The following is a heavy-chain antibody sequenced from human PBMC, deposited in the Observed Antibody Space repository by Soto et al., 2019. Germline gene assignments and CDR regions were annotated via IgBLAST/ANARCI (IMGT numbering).Heavy chain of an antibody. V-gene: IGHV1-24*01. CDR3: AALGTSTIRGYWYFDL. Sequence: QVQLVQSGAEVKKPGASVKVSCRVSGDTLSELSIHWVRQAPGKGLEWMGGFEPEDGETIYSEKFQDRVTMTDDTSTDTAYVELSSLRSEDTAVYYCAALGTSTIRGYWYFDLWGRGTLVTVSS. D-gene: IGHD5-12*01. J-gene: IGHJ2*01. CDR1: GDTLSELS. CDR2: FEPEDGET.